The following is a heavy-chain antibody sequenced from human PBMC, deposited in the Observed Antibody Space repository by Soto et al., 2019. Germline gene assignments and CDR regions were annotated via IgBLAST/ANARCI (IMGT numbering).Heavy chain of an antibody. CDR1: AGSISNYY. J-gene: IGHJ5*02. Sequence: TCNVSAGSISNYYWTWVRQSPEKGLEWIGYMYYNGNINYNPSLKSRVTISIDTSKNQFSLTLKSVTAADTAVYYCASGGNWFDPWGQGVLVTVSS. D-gene: IGHD3-16*01. V-gene: IGHV4-59*01. CDR3: ASGGNWFDP. CDR2: MYYNGNI.